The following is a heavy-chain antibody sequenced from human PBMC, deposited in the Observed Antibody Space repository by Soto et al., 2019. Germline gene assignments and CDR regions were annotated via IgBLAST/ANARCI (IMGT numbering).Heavy chain of an antibody. J-gene: IGHJ6*02. CDR2: LNEDGSFT. Sequence: GGSLRLSCVASEFTFSSYWMHWVRQVPGKGLVWVSRLNEDGSFTTYADSVKGRFTISRDNAKKTLYLQMNSLRAEDTAVYYCARDLSGRADVWGQGTTVTVSS. CDR3: ARDLSGRADV. V-gene: IGHV3-74*01. D-gene: IGHD3-10*01. CDR1: EFTFSSYW.